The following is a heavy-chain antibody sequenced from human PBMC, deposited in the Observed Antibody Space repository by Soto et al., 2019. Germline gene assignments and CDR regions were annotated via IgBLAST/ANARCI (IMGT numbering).Heavy chain of an antibody. D-gene: IGHD2-15*01. CDR1: GGTFSSYA. V-gene: IGHV1-69*13. Sequence: SVKVSCKASGGTFSSYAISWVRQAPGQGLEWMGGIIPIFGTANYAQKFQGRVTITADESTSTAYMELSSLRSEDTAVYYCARHIVVVVAATDYYYYGMDVCGQGTTVTVSS. CDR2: IIPIFGTA. J-gene: IGHJ6*02. CDR3: ARHIVVVVAATDYYYYGMDV.